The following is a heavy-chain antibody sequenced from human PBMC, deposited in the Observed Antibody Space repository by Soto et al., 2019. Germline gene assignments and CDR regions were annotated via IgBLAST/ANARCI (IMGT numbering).Heavy chain of an antibody. CDR2: IWYDGSNK. Sequence: QVQLVESGGGVVQPGRSLRLSCAASGFTFSSYGMHWVRQAPGKGLEWVAVIWYDGSNKYYADSVKGRFTISRDNSKNTLYLQMNSLRAEDTAVYYCARDRSPGGYYYYDMDVWGQGTTVTVSS. J-gene: IGHJ6*02. D-gene: IGHD3-16*01. CDR3: ARDRSPGGYYYYDMDV. V-gene: IGHV3-33*01. CDR1: GFTFSSYG.